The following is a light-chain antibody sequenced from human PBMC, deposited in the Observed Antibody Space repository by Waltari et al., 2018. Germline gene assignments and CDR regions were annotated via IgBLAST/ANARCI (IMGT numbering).Light chain of an antibody. CDR3: MQTIQLPLT. J-gene: IGKJ4*01. V-gene: IGKV2D-29*01. CDR1: ESLLHSYEKTY. Sequence: DIVMTQTPLSLSVTPGQPSSISCKSSESLLHSYEKTYLYWYVQMPGQPPHLLIYEVSNRFSGVADTFSGSGSGTDFTLKISRVEAEDVGVYYCMQTIQLPLTFGGGTKVEI. CDR2: EVS.